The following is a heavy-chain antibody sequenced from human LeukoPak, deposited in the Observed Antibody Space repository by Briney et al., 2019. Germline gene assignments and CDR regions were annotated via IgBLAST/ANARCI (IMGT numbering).Heavy chain of an antibody. V-gene: IGHV4-38-2*02. CDR2: IYHSGST. CDR3: ARDYFDYGDYYNYYFDY. Sequence: SETLSLTCTVSGYSISSEYYWGWIRQPPGKGLEWVGSIYHSGSTYYTPSLESRVTVSVDTSKNQFSLKLSSVTAADTAVYYCARDYFDYGDYYNYYFDYWGQGTLVTVSS. CDR1: GYSISSEYY. D-gene: IGHD4-17*01. J-gene: IGHJ4*02.